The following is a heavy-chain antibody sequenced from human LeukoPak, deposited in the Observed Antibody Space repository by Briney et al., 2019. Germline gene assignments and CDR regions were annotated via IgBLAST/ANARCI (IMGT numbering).Heavy chain of an antibody. CDR2: SYSGGPT. J-gene: IGHJ4*02. D-gene: IGHD6-19*01. CDR1: GFTGSSNN. Sequence: WGSLTLSCAAYGFTGSSNNMSWVGQAPGNELKWVSASYSGGPTYYADCVKGRFTISRDNSKNTLYLQMNSLRAEDTAVYYCAICSDWTSLDYWGQGTLVTVSS. CDR3: AICSDWTSLDY. V-gene: IGHV3-53*01.